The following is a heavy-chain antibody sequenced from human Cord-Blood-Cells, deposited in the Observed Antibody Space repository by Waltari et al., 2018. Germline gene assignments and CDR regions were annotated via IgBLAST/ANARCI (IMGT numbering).Heavy chain of an antibody. Sequence: EVLLVESGGGLIQPGGSLRLSCAASGFRVSSNYMSWVRQAPGKGLEWVSVIYSGGSTYYADSVKGRFTISRDNAKNALYLQMNSLRAEDTAVYYCARGGRFGEDFGYWGQGTLVTVSS. D-gene: IGHD3-10*01. CDR2: IYSGGST. J-gene: IGHJ4*02. CDR1: GFRVSSNY. CDR3: ARGGRFGEDFGY. V-gene: IGHV3-53*01.